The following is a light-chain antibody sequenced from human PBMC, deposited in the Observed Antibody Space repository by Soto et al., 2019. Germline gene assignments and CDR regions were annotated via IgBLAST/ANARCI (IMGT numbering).Light chain of an antibody. CDR3: QQYSDWPKT. CDR1: QSVSSN. CDR2: GAS. Sequence: EIVMTQSPATLSVSPGERATLSCWASQSVSSNLAWYQQKPGQAPRLLIYGASNRATDIPARFSGSGSGTEFTLTISSLQSEDFAVYFCQQYSDWPKTFGRGTKVDIK. V-gene: IGKV3-15*01. J-gene: IGKJ1*01.